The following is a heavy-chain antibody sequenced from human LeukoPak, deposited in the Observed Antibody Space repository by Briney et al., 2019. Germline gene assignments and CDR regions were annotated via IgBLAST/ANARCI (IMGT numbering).Heavy chain of an antibody. CDR2: INRDGSER. CDR3: ARRNAMDV. Sequence: GGSLRLSCAASGFTFSSYAMDWVRQAPGKGLEWVANINRDGSERYYVDSVKGRFTISRDGAKSSLYLQMNSLRAEDTAVYYCARRNAMDVWGQGTTVIVFS. J-gene: IGHJ6*02. V-gene: IGHV3-7*03. CDR1: GFTFSSYA.